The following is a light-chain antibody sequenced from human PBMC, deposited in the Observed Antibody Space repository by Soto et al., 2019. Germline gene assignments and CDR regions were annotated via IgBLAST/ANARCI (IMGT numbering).Light chain of an antibody. J-gene: IGLJ1*01. Sequence: QSVLTQPASVSGSPGQSITISCTGTSSDVGSYKFVSWYQQHPGKAPKLMIYEDSERPSGVSNRFSGSKSGNTASLTISGLQAEDEADYYCCSYAGSSTYVFGTGTKLTVL. CDR3: CSYAGSSTYV. V-gene: IGLV2-23*01. CDR1: SSDVGSYKF. CDR2: EDS.